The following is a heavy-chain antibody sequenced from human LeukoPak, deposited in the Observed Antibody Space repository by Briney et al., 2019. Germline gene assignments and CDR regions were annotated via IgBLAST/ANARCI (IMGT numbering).Heavy chain of an antibody. CDR2: IYYSGST. CDR3: ARESSWGNFDY. V-gene: IGHV4-59*01. D-gene: IGHD7-27*01. Sequence: PSETLSLTCTVSGGSISSYYWSWIRQPPGKGLEWIGYIYYSGSTNYNPSLKSRVTISVDTSKNQFSLKLSYVTAADTAVYFCARESSWGNFDYWGQGTLVTVSS. CDR1: GGSISSYY. J-gene: IGHJ4*02.